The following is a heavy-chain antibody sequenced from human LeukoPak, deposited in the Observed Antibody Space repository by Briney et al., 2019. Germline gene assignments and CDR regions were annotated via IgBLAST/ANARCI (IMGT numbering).Heavy chain of an antibody. D-gene: IGHD2-8*01. CDR2: IYYSGST. J-gene: IGHJ6*03. Sequence: SETLSLTCTVSGGSISSYYWSWIRQPPGKGLEWIGYIYYSGSTNYNPSLKSRVTISVDTSKNPFSLKLSSVTAADTAVYYCARGPGVKDYYYYMDVWGKGTTVTVSS. V-gene: IGHV4-59*01. CDR1: GGSISSYY. CDR3: ARGPGVKDYYYYMDV.